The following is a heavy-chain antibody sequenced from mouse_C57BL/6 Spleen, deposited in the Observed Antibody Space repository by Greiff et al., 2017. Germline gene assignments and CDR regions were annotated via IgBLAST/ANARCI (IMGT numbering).Heavy chain of an antibody. CDR3: ARITTVEWYYFDY. J-gene: IGHJ2*01. D-gene: IGHD1-1*01. Sequence: QVQLQQSGAELAKPGASVKLSCKASGYTFTSYWMHWVKQRPGQGLEWIGYINPSSGYTKYNQKFKDKATLTADKSSSTAYMQLSSLTYEDSAVYYCARITTVEWYYFDYWGQGTTLTVSS. V-gene: IGHV1-7*01. CDR1: GYTFTSYW. CDR2: INPSSGYT.